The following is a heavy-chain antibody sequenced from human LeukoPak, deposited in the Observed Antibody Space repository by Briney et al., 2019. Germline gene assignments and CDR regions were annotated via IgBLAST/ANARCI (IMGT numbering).Heavy chain of an antibody. J-gene: IGHJ3*02. V-gene: IGHV7-4-1*02. CDR2: INTKTGNP. CDR3: ARSGNIWFGESDAFDI. CDR1: GYTFTSYA. Sequence: GASVKVSCKASGYTFTSYAMNWVRQAPGQGLEWMGWINTKTGNPMYAQGFTGRFVFSLDTSVSTTYVQISSLRAEDTAVYYCARSGNIWFGESDAFDIWGQGTMVTVSS. D-gene: IGHD3-10*01.